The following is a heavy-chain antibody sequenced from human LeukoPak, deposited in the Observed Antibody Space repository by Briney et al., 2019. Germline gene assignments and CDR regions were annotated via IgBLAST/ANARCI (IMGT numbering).Heavy chain of an antibody. Sequence: SETLSLTCAVYGGSFSGYYWSWIRQPPGKGLKWIGEINHSGSTNYHPSLKSRVTISLDTSKNQFSLKLRSVTAADTAVYYCARGELGISAFDISGQGTMVTVSS. J-gene: IGHJ3*02. CDR1: GGSFSGYY. CDR3: ARGELGISAFDI. CDR2: INHSGST. V-gene: IGHV4-34*01. D-gene: IGHD7-27*01.